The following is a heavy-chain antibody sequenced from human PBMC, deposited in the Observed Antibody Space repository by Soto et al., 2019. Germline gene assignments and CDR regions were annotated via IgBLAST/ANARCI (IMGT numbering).Heavy chain of an antibody. CDR1: GGSIRSYY. Sequence: SETLSLTCSVSGGSIRSYYWCWIRQSPEKGLEWFGYFYHSGNSNYNPSLKSRVTISVDTSTNQLSLSLRSVTAADTAVYFCARISSVDPYGYVNGGLDVWGQGTTVTVSS. D-gene: IGHD5-18*01. J-gene: IGHJ6*02. CDR3: ARISSVDPYGYVNGGLDV. V-gene: IGHV4-59*01. CDR2: FYHSGNS.